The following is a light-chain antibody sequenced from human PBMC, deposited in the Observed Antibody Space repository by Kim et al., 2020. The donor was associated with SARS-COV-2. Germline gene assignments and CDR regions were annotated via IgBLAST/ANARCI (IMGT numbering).Light chain of an antibody. Sequence: ASVGDRVTIACRASQGIANCLAWYQQKPGTPPRLLIYSASILQSGVSSRFTGSGSGTDFTLSINSLQPDDVAVYFCQKYDNPPWTFGQGTKVDIK. CDR1: QGIANC. J-gene: IGKJ1*01. CDR3: QKYDNPPWT. CDR2: SAS. V-gene: IGKV1-27*01.